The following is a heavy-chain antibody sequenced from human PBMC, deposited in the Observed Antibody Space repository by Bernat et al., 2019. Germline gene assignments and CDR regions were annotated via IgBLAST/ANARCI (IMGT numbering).Heavy chain of an antibody. CDR1: GFTFSDYY. Sequence: QVQLVESGGGLVKPGGSLRLSCAASGFTFSDYYMSWIRQAPGKGLEWVSYISSSSSYTNYADSVKGRFTIARDNAKNSLYLQMNSLRAEDTAVYYCARAQRGITMRVVAPFDYWGQGTLVTVSS. CDR2: ISSSSSYT. CDR3: ARAQRGITMRVVAPFDY. D-gene: IGHD3-22*01. V-gene: IGHV3-11*05. J-gene: IGHJ4*02.